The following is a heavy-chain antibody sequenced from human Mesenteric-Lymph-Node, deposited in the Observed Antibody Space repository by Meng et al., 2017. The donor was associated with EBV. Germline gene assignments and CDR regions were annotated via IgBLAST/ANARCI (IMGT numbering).Heavy chain of an antibody. V-gene: IGHV4-34*01. CDR2: ISQSGDT. Sequence: GQLQQGGAGLLGPSETLSLTCEASGGSFSGYHWSWIRQPPGKGLEYIGEISQSGDTTYNPSLKSRVTISVDRSRNQFSLKMASVTAADTAVYYCARGAIFGIVITYFDYWSQGTLVTVSS. D-gene: IGHD3-3*02. CDR1: GGSFSGYH. CDR3: ARGAIFGIVITYFDY. J-gene: IGHJ4*02.